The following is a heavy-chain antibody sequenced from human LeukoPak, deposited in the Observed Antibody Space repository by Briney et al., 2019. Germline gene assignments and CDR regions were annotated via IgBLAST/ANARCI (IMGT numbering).Heavy chain of an antibody. J-gene: IGHJ4*02. D-gene: IGHD5-18*01. CDR3: ARDRYSYGCFDY. V-gene: IGHV3-30-3*01. CDR2: ISYDGSNK. Sequence: GGSLRLSCAASGFTFSSYAMHWVRQAPGKGLEWVAVISYDGSNKYYADSVKGRSTISRDNSKNTLYLQMNSLRAEDTAVYYCARDRYSYGCFDYWGQGTLVTVSS. CDR1: GFTFSSYA.